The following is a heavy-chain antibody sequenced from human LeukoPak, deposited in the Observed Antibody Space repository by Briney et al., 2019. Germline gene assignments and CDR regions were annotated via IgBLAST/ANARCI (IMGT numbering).Heavy chain of an antibody. CDR1: GGSISSYY. D-gene: IGHD6-19*01. CDR3: ARGGYSSGWLYFDY. Sequence: PSETLSLTCTVSGGSISSYYWSWIRQPPGKGLEWIGYIYYSGSTNYNPSLKSRVTISVDTSKNQFSLKLSSVTAGDTAVYYCARGGYSSGWLYFDYWGQGTLVTVSS. J-gene: IGHJ4*02. CDR2: IYYSGST. V-gene: IGHV4-59*01.